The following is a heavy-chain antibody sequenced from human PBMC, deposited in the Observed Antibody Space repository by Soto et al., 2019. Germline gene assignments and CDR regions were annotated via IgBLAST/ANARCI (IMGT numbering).Heavy chain of an antibody. CDR2: IWYDASNK. CDR1: GFTFSSYG. Sequence: QVQLVESGGGVVQPGRSLRLSCAASGFTFSSYGMHWVRQAPGKGLEWVAVIWYDASNKYYGDSVKGRFTISRDNSKNTVYLQMNSLRAEDTAVYYCAKDLAGVSISNWFDPWGQVTLVTVAS. D-gene: IGHD3-10*01. CDR3: AKDLAGVSISNWFDP. J-gene: IGHJ5*02. V-gene: IGHV3-33*06.